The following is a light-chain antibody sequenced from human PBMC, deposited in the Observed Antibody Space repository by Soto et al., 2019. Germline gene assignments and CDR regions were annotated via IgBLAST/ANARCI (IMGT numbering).Light chain of an antibody. CDR3: QQYHVWPSQT. CDR2: GAS. CDR1: QTVTSN. V-gene: IGKV3-15*01. J-gene: IGKJ4*01. Sequence: EIVMTQSPVTLSVSSGERATLSCRASQTVTSNLAWYQQKLDQPPRLLIYGASTRATGLPARFSGRGSGTEFTHTISRLQSEDVAVSYCQQYHVWPSQTFGRRTKV.